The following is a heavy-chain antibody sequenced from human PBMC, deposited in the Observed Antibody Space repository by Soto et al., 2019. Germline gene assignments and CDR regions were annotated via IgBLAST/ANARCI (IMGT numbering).Heavy chain of an antibody. D-gene: IGHD5-12*01. CDR1: GYSFTSYY. Sequence: ALVKVSCKASGYSFTSYYMHWVRQAPGQGLEWLGIINPSGGSTSYAQKFQGRVTMTRDTSTSTVYMELSSLRSEVTAVYYDARRADGGNEFDYWGHGTRVTVSS. J-gene: IGHJ4*01. CDR2: INPSGGST. CDR3: ARRADGGNEFDY. V-gene: IGHV1-46*01.